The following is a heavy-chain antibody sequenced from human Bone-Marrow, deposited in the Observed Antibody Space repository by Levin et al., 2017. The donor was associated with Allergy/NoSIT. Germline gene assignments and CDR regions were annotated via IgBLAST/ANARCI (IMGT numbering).Heavy chain of an antibody. CDR1: GGSVSSVSDY. Sequence: SETLSLTCTVSGGSVSSVSDYWTWVRRPPGKRLEWIGHMSTSGNTNFNPSLKSRVTMSVDTSKNQFSLELSSVTAADTAVYYCARYLPPSGSDWYGAFDIWGQGALVTVSS. D-gene: IGHD6-13*01. CDR3: ARYLPPSGSDWYGAFDI. V-gene: IGHV4-61*01. J-gene: IGHJ3*02. CDR2: MSTSGNT.